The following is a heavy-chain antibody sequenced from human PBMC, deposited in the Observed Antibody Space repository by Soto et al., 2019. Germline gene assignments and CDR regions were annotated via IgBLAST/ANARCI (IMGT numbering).Heavy chain of an antibody. J-gene: IGHJ6*02. Sequence: QVQLVESGGGVVQPGRYLRLSCAASGLTFNTYAIHWVRQAPGKGLEWVAVISDDGRNEYYADSVKGRFTISRDNSKNTLYLQMNSLRDDDTAVYFCSRDLDARGLWYYGMDVWGQGTTVTVSS. CDR2: ISDDGRNE. CDR1: GLTFNTYA. V-gene: IGHV3-30*04. CDR3: SRDLDARGLWYYGMDV. D-gene: IGHD2-21*01.